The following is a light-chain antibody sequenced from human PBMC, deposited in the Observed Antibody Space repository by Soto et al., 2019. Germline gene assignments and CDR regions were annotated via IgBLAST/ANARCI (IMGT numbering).Light chain of an antibody. V-gene: IGLV2-14*01. J-gene: IGLJ2*01. CDR1: SSDVGGYNY. CDR2: EVI. CDR3: SSYTSSSSVV. Sequence: QSVLTQPASVSGSPGQSITISCTGTSSDVGGYNYVSWYQQHPGKAPKLMIYEVINRPSGVSNRFSGSKSGNTASLTISGLQAEDEADYYCSSYTSSSSVVFGGGTKVTVL.